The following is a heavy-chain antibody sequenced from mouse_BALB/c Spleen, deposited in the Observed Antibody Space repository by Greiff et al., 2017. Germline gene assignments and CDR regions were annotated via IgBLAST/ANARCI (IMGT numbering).Heavy chain of an antibody. V-gene: IGHV3-6*02. J-gene: IGHJ3*01. D-gene: IGHD3-1*01. CDR1: GYSFTSGYF. Sequence: EVQLQESGPGLVKPSQSLYLSCSVSGYSFTSGYFWYLIQQFPGNQLEWMSYISYDGSNNYNPSLKNRISITLDTSKNQFFLQLNSVTTEDTATYYCTGKLDLRGAWFAYWGQGTLVTVSA. CDR2: ISYDGSN. CDR3: TGKLDLRGAWFAY.